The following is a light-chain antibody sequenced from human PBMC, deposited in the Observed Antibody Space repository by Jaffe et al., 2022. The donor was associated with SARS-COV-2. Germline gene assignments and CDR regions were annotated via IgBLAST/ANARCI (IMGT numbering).Light chain of an antibody. J-gene: IGKJ1*01. CDR2: GAS. V-gene: IGKV3-20*01. CDR3: QQYGDSPAT. Sequence: EIVLTQSPGTLSLSPGKRATLSCRASQSVSSNYLAWYQRKPGQAPRLLMYGASNRATGIPDRFSGRGSGTDFTLTIARLEPEDFAVYYCQQYGDSPATFGQGTQVEIK. CDR1: QSVSSNY.